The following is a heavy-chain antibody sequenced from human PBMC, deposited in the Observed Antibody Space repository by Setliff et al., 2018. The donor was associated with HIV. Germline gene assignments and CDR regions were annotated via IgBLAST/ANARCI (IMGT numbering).Heavy chain of an antibody. CDR2: ISVSGGRT. J-gene: IGHJ6*02. CDR3: AKTLPTLYPPHDYYFAMDV. CDR1: GFTLSSYW. V-gene: IGHV3-23*01. Sequence: GGSLRLSCAASGFTLSSYWMSWVRQAPGKGLEWVSGISVSGGRTDYADSVKDRFTISRDNSKNTLYLQMNSLRAEDTAVYYCAKTLPTLYPPHDYYFAMDVWGQGTTVTVSS. D-gene: IGHD2-15*01.